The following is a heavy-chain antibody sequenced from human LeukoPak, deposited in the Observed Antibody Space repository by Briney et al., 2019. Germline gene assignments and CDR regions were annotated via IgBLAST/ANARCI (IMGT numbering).Heavy chain of an antibody. CDR2: VYTSGST. J-gene: IGHJ4*02. CDR1: GGSISSGSYY. Sequence: PSETLSLTCTVSGGSISSGSYYWSWIRQPAGKGLEWIGRVYTSGSTNYNPSLKSRVTISVDTSKNQFSLKLRSVTAADTAVYYCARDKYYYDTSGSNPVFDSWGQGTLVTVSS. D-gene: IGHD3-22*01. V-gene: IGHV4-61*02. CDR3: ARDKYYYDTSGSNPVFDS.